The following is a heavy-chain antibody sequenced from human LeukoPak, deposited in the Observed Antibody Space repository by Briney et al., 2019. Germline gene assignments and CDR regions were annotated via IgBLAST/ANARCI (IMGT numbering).Heavy chain of an antibody. CDR1: RYTFTSYD. CDR3: ARVTYYHILTGSYSGGDFDH. D-gene: IGHD3-9*01. Sequence: ASVKVSCKASRYTFTSYDINWVRQATGQGLEWMGWVHPNRGNTGYGQKFQGTVTMTRDTSITTAYMELSSLRSEDTAGYYCARVTYYHILTGSYSGGDFDHWGQGTLVTVSS. J-gene: IGHJ4*02. V-gene: IGHV1-8*01. CDR2: VHPNRGNT.